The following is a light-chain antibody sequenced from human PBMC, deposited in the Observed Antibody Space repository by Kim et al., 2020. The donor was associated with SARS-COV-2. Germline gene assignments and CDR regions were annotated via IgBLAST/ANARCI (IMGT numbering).Light chain of an antibody. V-gene: IGKV3-15*01. CDR3: QQYNNWLT. CDR1: QSVSSN. Sequence: EIVMTQSPATLSVSPGERATLSCRASQSVSSNLAWYQQKPGQAPRLLIYGASTRATGIPARFSGSGSGTEFTLTISSLQSEDFAVYYCQQYNNWLTFGLGTKVDIK. J-gene: IGKJ1*01. CDR2: GAS.